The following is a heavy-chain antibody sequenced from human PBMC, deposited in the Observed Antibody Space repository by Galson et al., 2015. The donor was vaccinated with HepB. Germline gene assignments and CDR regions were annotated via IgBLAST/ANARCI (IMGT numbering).Heavy chain of an antibody. CDR3: AKGPGYDSSGYYLFDMDYFDY. CDR1: GFTFSSYG. J-gene: IGHJ4*02. D-gene: IGHD3-22*01. V-gene: IGHV3-30*18. CDR2: ISCDGSNK. Sequence: SLRLSCAASGFTFSSYGMHWVRQAPGKGLEWVAVISCDGSNKYYADSVKGRFTISRDNSKNTLYLQMNSLRAEDTAVYYCAKGPGYDSSGYYLFDMDYFDYWGQGTLVTVSS.